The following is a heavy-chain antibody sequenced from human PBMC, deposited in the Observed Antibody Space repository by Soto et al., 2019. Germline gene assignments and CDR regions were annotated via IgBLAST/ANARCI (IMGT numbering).Heavy chain of an antibody. CDR3: ARGSSSGYSSYWYFDL. V-gene: IGHV4-59*01. D-gene: IGHD3-22*01. CDR1: GGSISSYY. J-gene: IGHJ2*01. CDR2: IYYSGST. Sequence: QVQLQESGPGLVKPSETLSLTCTVSGGSISSYYWSWIRQPPGKGLEWIGYIYYSGSTNYNPSLKRRVNISVDTSKNQFSLKRSSVTAADTAVYYCARGSSSGYSSYWYFDLWGRGTLVTVSS.